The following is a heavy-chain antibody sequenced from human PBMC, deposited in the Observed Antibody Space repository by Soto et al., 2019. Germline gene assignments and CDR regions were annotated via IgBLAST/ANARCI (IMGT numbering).Heavy chain of an antibody. CDR1: GYTFTSYG. V-gene: IGHV1-18*01. CDR2: ISAYNGNT. J-gene: IGHJ6*02. CDR3: ARDRAYYDSSGYFGWDYYYGMDV. Sequence: ASVKVSCKASGYTFTSYGISWVRQAPGQGLEWMGWISAYNGNTNYAQKLQGRVTMTTDTSTSTAYMEPRSLRSDDTAVYYCARDRAYYDSSGYFGWDYYYGMDVWGQGTTVTVSS. D-gene: IGHD3-22*01.